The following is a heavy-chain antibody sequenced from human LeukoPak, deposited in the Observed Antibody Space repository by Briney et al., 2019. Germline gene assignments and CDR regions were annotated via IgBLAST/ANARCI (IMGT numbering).Heavy chain of an antibody. Sequence: GGSLRLSCAAPGFTFSSYWMSWVRQAPGKGLEWVANIKQDGSEKYYVDSVKGRFTISRDNAKNSLYLQMNSLRAEDTAVYYCARDRAGSGWFGGFDIWGQGTMVTVSS. CDR2: IKQDGSEK. CDR1: GFTFSSYW. D-gene: IGHD6-19*01. V-gene: IGHV3-7*03. CDR3: ARDRAGSGWFGGFDI. J-gene: IGHJ3*02.